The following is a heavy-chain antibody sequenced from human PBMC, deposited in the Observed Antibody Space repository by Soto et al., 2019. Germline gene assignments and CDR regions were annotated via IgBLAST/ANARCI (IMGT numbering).Heavy chain of an antibody. Sequence: EVQLVESGGGLVKPGGSLRLSCAASGFTFSNYSMNWVRQAPGKGLEWVSYISSTSRYVYYANAVKGRFTISRDNAKNSLYLHMYSLRAEDAAVYYCARDYVDTAMVLYGGQGTLVTVSS. CDR2: ISSTSRYV. CDR1: GFTFSNYS. CDR3: ARDYVDTAMVLY. D-gene: IGHD5-18*01. V-gene: IGHV3-21*01. J-gene: IGHJ4*02.